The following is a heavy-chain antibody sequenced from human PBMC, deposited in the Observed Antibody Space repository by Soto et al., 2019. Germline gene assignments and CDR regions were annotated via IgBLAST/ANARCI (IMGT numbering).Heavy chain of an antibody. J-gene: IGHJ5*02. CDR2: IIPIFGTA. CDR3: ATETPPVRAMITFGGVIANNWFDP. V-gene: IGHV1-69*13. CDR1: GGTFSSYA. D-gene: IGHD3-16*02. Sequence: ASVKVSCKASGGTFSSYAISWVRQAPGQGLEWMGGIIPIFGTANYAQKFQGRVTITADESTSTAYMELSSLRSEDTAVYYCATETPPVRAMITFGGVIANNWFDPWGQGTLVTVSS.